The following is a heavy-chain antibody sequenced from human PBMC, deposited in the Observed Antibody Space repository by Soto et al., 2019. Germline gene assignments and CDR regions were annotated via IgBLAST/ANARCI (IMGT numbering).Heavy chain of an antibody. CDR1: GFTFSSYA. Sequence: QVQLVESGGGVVQPGRSLRLSCAASGFTFSSYAMHWVRQAPGKGLEWVAVISYDGSNKYYADSVKGRFTISRDNSKNTLYLQMNSLRAEDTAVYYCARGAKLRGYYYYYGMDVWGQGTTVTVSS. CDR3: ARGAKLRGYYYYYGMDV. D-gene: IGHD3-10*01. CDR2: ISYDGSNK. V-gene: IGHV3-30-3*01. J-gene: IGHJ6*02.